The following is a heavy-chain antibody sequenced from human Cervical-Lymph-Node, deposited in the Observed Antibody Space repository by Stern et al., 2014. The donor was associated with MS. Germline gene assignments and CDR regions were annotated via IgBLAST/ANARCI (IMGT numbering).Heavy chain of an antibody. J-gene: IGHJ5*02. CDR2: VIPFVGTS. CDR3: ARGSGDNWFGP. D-gene: IGHD3-10*01. V-gene: IGHV1-69*06. CDR1: GG. Sequence: VHLVESGAEVKKPGSSVKVSCKSSGGISWVRQAPGRGLEWMGGVIPFVGTSNYAQKFQGRVIITADTSTNTTYLHLSRLTSADTAVYYCARGSGDNWFGPWGQGTLVTVSS.